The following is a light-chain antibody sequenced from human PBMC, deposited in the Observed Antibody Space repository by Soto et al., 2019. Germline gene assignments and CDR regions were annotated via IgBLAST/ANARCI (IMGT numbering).Light chain of an antibody. V-gene: IGLV2-14*01. CDR2: EVS. J-gene: IGLJ2*01. Sequence: QSVLTQPASVSGSPGQSITISCTGTSSDIGRYDYVSWYQHHPGKAPKLIIYEVSHRPSGLSDRLPGSKSGNTASLTISGLQTEDEADYYCSSYTSTSTLSFGGGTKVTVL. CDR1: SSDIGRYDY. CDR3: SSYTSTSTLS.